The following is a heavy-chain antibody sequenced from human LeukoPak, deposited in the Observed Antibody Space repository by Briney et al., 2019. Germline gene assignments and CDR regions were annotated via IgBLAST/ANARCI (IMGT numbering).Heavy chain of an antibody. CDR2: ISYDGSNK. J-gene: IGHJ4*02. Sequence: GGSLRLSCAASGFTFSSYAMHWVRQAPGKGLEWVAVISYDGSNKYYADSVKGRFTISRDNSKNTLYLQMNSLRAEDTAVYYCAIDPGYSSGCDYWGQGSLVTVSS. D-gene: IGHD5-18*01. CDR1: GFTFSSYA. V-gene: IGHV3-30*04. CDR3: AIDPGYSSGCDY.